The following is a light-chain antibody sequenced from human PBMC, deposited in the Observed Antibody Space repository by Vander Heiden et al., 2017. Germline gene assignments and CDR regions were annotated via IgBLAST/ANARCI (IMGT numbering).Light chain of an antibody. CDR2: AAS. J-gene: IGKJ4*01. CDR1: QRIGNL. CDR3: QQHHAWPLT. V-gene: IGKV3-15*01. Sequence: IVMTTSPPTLSVSAGERATLSCRASQRIGNLLAWYQQRPGQAPRLLIYAASSRATGIPARFSGSGSGTEFSLTISSLQSEDFAVYYCQQHHAWPLTFGGGTKVEIK.